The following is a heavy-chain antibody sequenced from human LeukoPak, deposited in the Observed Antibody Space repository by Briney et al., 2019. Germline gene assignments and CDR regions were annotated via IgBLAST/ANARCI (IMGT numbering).Heavy chain of an antibody. CDR1: GFTFSSYW. D-gene: IGHD2-21*01. J-gene: IGHJ4*02. V-gene: IGHV3-74*01. CDR2: INSDGSST. Sequence: PGGSLRLSCAASGFTFSSYWMHWVRQAPGKGMVWDSRINSDGSSTSYADSVKGRFIISRDNAKNTLYLQMNSLRGEGTAVYYRARAAYLGFDYWGQGTLVTVSS. CDR3: ARAAYLGFDY.